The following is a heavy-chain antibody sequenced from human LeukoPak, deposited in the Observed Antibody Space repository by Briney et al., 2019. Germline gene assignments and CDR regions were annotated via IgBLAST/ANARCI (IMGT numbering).Heavy chain of an antibody. CDR1: GYTFTSYD. V-gene: IGHV1-8*03. J-gene: IGHJ4*02. Sequence: AASVKVSCKASGYTFTSYDINWVRQATGQGLEWMGWMNPNSGNTGYAQKFQGRVTITRNTSISTAYMELSSLRSEDTAVYYCARGLGASWPFDYWGQGTLVTVSS. CDR3: ARGLGASWPFDY. D-gene: IGHD6-13*01. CDR2: MNPNSGNT.